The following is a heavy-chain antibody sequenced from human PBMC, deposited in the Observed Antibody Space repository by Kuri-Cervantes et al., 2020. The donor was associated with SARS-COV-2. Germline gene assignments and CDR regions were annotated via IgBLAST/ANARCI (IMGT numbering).Heavy chain of an antibody. D-gene: IGHD6-13*01. CDR1: GFTFTSSA. Sequence: SVKVSCKASGFTFTSSAVQWVRQARGQRLEWIGWIVVGSGNTNYAQKFQERVTITRDMSTSTAYMELSSLRSEDTAVYYCARGHTSSSWDNWFDPWGQGTRVTGAS. CDR2: IVVGSGNT. J-gene: IGHJ5*02. CDR3: ARGHTSSSWDNWFDP. V-gene: IGHV1-58*01.